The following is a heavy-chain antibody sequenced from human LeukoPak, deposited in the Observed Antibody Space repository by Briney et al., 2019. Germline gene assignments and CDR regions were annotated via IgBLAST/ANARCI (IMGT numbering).Heavy chain of an antibody. CDR2: INHSGSP. Sequence: SEPLSLTCAVYGGSFSGYYWSWIRQPPGKGREWIGEINHSGSPNYNPTLKSRVTISVDTSKNQFSLKLSSVTAADTAVYYCARGRIVVVPAAIVYYYYYYMDVWGKGTTVTVSS. J-gene: IGHJ6*03. V-gene: IGHV4-34*01. CDR3: ARGRIVVVPAAIVYYYYYYMDV. D-gene: IGHD2-2*01. CDR1: GGSFSGYY.